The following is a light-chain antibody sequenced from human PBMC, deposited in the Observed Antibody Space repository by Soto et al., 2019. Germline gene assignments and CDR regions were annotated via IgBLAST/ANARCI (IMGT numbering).Light chain of an antibody. CDR3: SPYTSTSPPLYV. CDR1: SSDVGGYNY. V-gene: IGLV2-14*01. CDR2: DVS. J-gene: IGLJ1*01. Sequence: QSVLTQPASVSGSPGQSITISCTGTSSDVGGYNYVSWYQQHPGKAPKLMIYDVSNRPSGVSNRFSGSKSGNTASLTISGLQAEDEADYYCSPYTSTSPPLYVFGPGTKVHVL.